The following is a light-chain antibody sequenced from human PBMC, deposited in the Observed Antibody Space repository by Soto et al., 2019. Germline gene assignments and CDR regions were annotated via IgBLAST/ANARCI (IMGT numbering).Light chain of an antibody. Sequence: EIELTQSPATLSLSPGETATLSCRASQNVDKFLAWYQQRSGQPPRLLIFDSSNRATGVPVRFSGSGSGTVFTLTIGSLEPEDSAVYYCQQRKNWPPITFGQGTRLEI. J-gene: IGKJ5*01. CDR1: QNVDKF. CDR2: DSS. CDR3: QQRKNWPPIT. V-gene: IGKV3-11*01.